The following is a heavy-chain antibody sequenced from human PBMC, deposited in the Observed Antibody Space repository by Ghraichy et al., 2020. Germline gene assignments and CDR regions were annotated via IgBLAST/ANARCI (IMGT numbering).Heavy chain of an antibody. V-gene: IGHV3-23*01. J-gene: IGHJ6*02. D-gene: IGHD6-19*01. CDR1: GFTFSSYA. CDR3: AKDRGGSGWYGVRDV. Sequence: GGSLRLSCAASGFTFSSYAMSWVRQAPGKGLEWVSAISGSGGSTYYADSVKGRFTISRDNSKNTLYLQMNSLRAEDTAVYYCAKDRGGSGWYGVRDVWGQGTTVTVSS. CDR2: ISGSGGST.